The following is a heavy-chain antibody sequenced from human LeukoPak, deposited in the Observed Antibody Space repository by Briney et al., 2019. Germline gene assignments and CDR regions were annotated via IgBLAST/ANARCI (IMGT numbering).Heavy chain of an antibody. Sequence: GSLRLSCAASGFTLLYYHMHWVRQSIGKSLEWVSAIGIRGDTHYSGSVKGRFTISRDNSKNTLYLQMNSLRAEDTAVYFCARDSQYYDILTGYFSYFDDWGQGTLVTV. D-gene: IGHD3-9*01. CDR3: ARDSQYYDILTGYFSYFDD. J-gene: IGHJ4*02. CDR1: GFTLLYYH. CDR2: IGIRGDT. V-gene: IGHV3-13*01.